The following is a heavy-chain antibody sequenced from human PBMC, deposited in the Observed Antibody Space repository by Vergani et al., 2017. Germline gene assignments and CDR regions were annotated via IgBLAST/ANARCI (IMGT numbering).Heavy chain of an antibody. CDR3: AKVGRSGVAGTFGAFDI. CDR1: GFTFSSYA. CDR2: ISGSGGST. J-gene: IGHJ3*02. D-gene: IGHD6-19*01. V-gene: IGHV3-23*01. Sequence: EVQLLESGGGLVQPGGSLRLSCAASGFTFSSYAMSWVRQAPGKGLEWVSAISGSGGSTNYADPVKGRFTISRDNSKNTLYLQMNSLRAEDTAVYYCAKVGRSGVAGTFGAFDIWGQERMVTVSS.